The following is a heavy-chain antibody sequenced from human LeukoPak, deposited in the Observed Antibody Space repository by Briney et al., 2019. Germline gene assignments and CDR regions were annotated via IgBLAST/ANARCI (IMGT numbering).Heavy chain of an antibody. Sequence: SETLFLTCTVSGGSISSSSYYWGWIRQPPGKGLEWIGSIYYSGSTYYNPSLKSRVTISVDTSKNQFSLKLSSVTAADTAVYYCARLLSSMTYFDYWGQGTLVTVSS. CDR1: GGSISSSSYY. D-gene: IGHD5/OR15-5a*01. V-gene: IGHV4-39*01. J-gene: IGHJ4*02. CDR2: IYYSGST. CDR3: ARLLSSMTYFDY.